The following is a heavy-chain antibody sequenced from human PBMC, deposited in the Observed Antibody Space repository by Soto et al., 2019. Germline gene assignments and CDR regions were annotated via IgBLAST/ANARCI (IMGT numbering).Heavy chain of an antibody. Sequence: QITLKESGPTLVKPTQTLTLTCTFSGFSLSTTGVGVGWIRQPPGKALAWLALIYWDDDKRYSPSLKSRLTITKDTSKNQVVLTMTNMDVVDTPTYYCAHTTTIITLGDYWGQGTLVTVSS. V-gene: IGHV2-5*02. CDR2: IYWDDDK. CDR1: GFSLSTTGVG. CDR3: AHTTTIITLGDY. D-gene: IGHD4-4*01. J-gene: IGHJ4*02.